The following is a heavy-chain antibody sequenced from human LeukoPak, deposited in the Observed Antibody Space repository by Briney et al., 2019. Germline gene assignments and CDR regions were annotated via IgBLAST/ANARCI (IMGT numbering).Heavy chain of an antibody. D-gene: IGHD3-3*01. CDR2: ISSSSSYT. J-gene: IGHJ4*02. V-gene: IGHV3-21*01. Sequence: GGSLRLSCAASGFTFSSYSMNWVRQAPGEGLEWVSSISSSSSYTYYADSVKGRLTISRDNAKNSLYLQMNSLRAEDTAVYYCARGDYDFWSGYRNLDYWGQGTLVTVSS. CDR3: ARGDYDFWSGYRNLDY. CDR1: GFTFSSYS.